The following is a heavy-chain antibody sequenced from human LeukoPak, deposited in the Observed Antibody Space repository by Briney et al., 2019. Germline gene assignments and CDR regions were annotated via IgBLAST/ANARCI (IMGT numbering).Heavy chain of an antibody. V-gene: IGHV3-48*03. CDR1: GFTFSSYE. D-gene: IGHD1-26*01. CDR3: ARDPYSGSFDY. CDR2: ISSSGSTI. J-gene: IGHJ4*02. Sequence: PGGSLRLSCAASGFTFSSYEMNWVRQAPGKGLAWVSYISSSGSTIYYADSVKGRFTISRGNAKNSLYLQLNSLRAEDTAVYYCARDPYSGSFDYWGQGTLVTVSS.